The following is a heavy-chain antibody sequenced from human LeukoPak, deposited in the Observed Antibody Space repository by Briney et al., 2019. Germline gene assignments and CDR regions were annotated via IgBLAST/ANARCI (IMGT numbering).Heavy chain of an antibody. J-gene: IGHJ3*02. CDR1: GFIFGTYS. CDR2: ISSSGGSV. Sequence: PGGSLRLSCTASGFIFGTYSVNWVRQVPGKGMELVSYISSSGGSVKYADSVKGRLTTSRDNAKNSLYLQMNSLRDEDTAVYYCARDYDSTGRAFDIWGQGKMVTVSS. CDR3: ARDYDSTGRAFDI. V-gene: IGHV3-48*02. D-gene: IGHD3-22*01.